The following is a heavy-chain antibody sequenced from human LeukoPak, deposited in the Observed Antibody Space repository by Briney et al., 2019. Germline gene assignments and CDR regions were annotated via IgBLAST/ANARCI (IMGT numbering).Heavy chain of an antibody. V-gene: IGHV1-69*04. CDR2: IIPFLGIA. CDR3: ARELAAAGTSLHYYYYYGMDV. J-gene: IGHJ6*02. Sequence: SVKVSCKASGGTLNNFAITWVRQAPGQGLEWMGRIIPFLGIANYAQKFRGRVTITADKSTSTAYMELSSLTPEDTAMFYCARELAAAGTSLHYYYYYGMDVWGQGTTVTVSS. CDR1: GGTLNNFA. D-gene: IGHD6-13*01.